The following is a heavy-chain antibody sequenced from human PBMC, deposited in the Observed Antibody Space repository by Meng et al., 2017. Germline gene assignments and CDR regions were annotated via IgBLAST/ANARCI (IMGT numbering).Heavy chain of an antibody. CDR1: GFTFSSYS. V-gene: IGHV3-21*01. D-gene: IGHD6-19*01. CDR3: ARDRHPHSGWYQVPYYYYGMDV. Sequence: GGSLRLSCAASGFTFSSYSMNWVRQAPGKGLEWVSSISSSSGYIYSADSVKGRFTISRDNTKNSLYLQMNSLRAEITAVNYWARDRHPHSGWYQVPYYYYGMDVWGQGTMVTVSS. CDR2: ISSSSGYI. J-gene: IGHJ6*02.